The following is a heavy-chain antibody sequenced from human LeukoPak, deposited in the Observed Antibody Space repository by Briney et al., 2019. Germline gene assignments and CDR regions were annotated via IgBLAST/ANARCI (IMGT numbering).Heavy chain of an antibody. V-gene: IGHV3-20*04. CDR3: AGSGGVMY. J-gene: IGHJ4*02. CDR2: VNWNGGST. CDR1: GFTFDDYD. Sequence: PGGSLRLSCAASGFTFDDYDMSWVRQAPGKGLEWVSDVNWNGGSTGYADSVKGRFTISRDNAKNSLYLQMNSLRAEDTALYYCAGSGGVMYWGQGTLVTVSS. D-gene: IGHD3-10*01.